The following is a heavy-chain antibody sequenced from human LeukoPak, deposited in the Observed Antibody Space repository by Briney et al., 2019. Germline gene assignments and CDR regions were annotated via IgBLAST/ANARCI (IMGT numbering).Heavy chain of an antibody. D-gene: IGHD5-24*01. CDR2: ISYDGSNK. CDR1: GFTFSSYA. CDR3: ARDRAYNYVLWYFDY. Sequence: GGSLRLSCAASGFTFSSYAMHWVRQAPGKGLEWVAVISYDGSNKYYADSVKGRFTISGDNSKNTLYLQMNSLRAEDTAVYYCARDRAYNYVLWYFDYWGQGTLVTVSS. V-gene: IGHV3-30*04. J-gene: IGHJ4*02.